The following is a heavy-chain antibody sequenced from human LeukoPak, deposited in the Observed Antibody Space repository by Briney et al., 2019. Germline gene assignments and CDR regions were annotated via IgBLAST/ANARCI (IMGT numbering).Heavy chain of an antibody. CDR3: ARDYYGSGSYQNYYDY. CDR2: TYYRSKWYN. Sequence: SQTLSLTCAISGDSVSSDSFAWNWIRQSPSRGLEWLRRTYYRSKWYNDYAVSVKGRITFNSDTSKNQFSLQLNSVTPEDTAVYYCARDYYGSGSYQNYYDYWGQGTLVTVSS. CDR1: GDSVSSDSFA. J-gene: IGHJ4*02. D-gene: IGHD3-10*01. V-gene: IGHV6-1*01.